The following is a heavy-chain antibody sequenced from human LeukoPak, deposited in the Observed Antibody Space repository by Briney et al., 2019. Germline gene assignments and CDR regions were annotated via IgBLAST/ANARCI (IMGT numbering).Heavy chain of an antibody. CDR2: IDPSDSYT. V-gene: IGHV5-10-1*01. Sequence: GESLKISCKGSGYSFTSYWISWVRQMPGKDLEWMGRIDPSDSYTNYSPSFQGHVTISADKSISTAYLQWSSLKASDTAMYYCATFEGNDAFDIWGQGTMVTVSS. CDR3: ATFEGNDAFDI. J-gene: IGHJ3*02. CDR1: GYSFTSYW.